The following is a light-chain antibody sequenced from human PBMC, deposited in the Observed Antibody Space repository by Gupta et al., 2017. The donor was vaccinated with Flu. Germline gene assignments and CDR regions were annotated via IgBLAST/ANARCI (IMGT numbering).Light chain of an antibody. CDR1: RSVDMY. J-gene: IGKJ1*01. Sequence: PATLSLSPEKTATLSCRASRSVDMYLSWHQQKPGQAPRLLIYDASRRAAGLPARFSGRGYAAYFTLTIAILDPEDFTVYYCGRRDSWPRAFGQGTKVEIK. CDR3: GRRDSWPRA. V-gene: IGKV3-11*01. CDR2: DAS.